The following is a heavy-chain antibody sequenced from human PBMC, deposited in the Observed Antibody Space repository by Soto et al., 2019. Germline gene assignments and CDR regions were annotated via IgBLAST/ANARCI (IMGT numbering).Heavy chain of an antibody. CDR2: ISSTSTYI. D-gene: IGHD5-12*01. J-gene: IGHJ4*02. V-gene: IGHV3-21*01. CDR3: ARAHDSGYDFVDY. CDR1: GFIFSGYS. Sequence: LRLSCAASGFIFSGYSMNWVRQTPGKGLEWVSSISSTSTYIYYADSVKGRFTISRDNAKNSLFLQMNSLRAEDTAVYYCARAHDSGYDFVDYWRQGTLVTVSS.